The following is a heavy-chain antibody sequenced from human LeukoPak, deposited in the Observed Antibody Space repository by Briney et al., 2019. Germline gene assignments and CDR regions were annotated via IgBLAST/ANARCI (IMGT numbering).Heavy chain of an antibody. CDR2: VYYSGSA. Sequence: SETLSLTCTVSGGSISSSSYYWSWIRQPPGKGLEWIAYVYYSGSANYNPSLESRVIVSVDTSKNQFSLKLSSVTAAETAVYYCARGFYDSRGYSNPFDHWGQGTLVTVSS. D-gene: IGHD3-22*01. CDR3: ARGFYDSRGYSNPFDH. CDR1: GGSISSSSYY. V-gene: IGHV4-61*05. J-gene: IGHJ4*02.